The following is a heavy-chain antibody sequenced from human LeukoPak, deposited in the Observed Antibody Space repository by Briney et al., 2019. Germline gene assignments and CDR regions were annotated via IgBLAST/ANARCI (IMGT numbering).Heavy chain of an antibody. Sequence: NPSETLSLTCTVSGGSISSSSYYWGWIRQPPGKGLEWIGSIYYSGSTYYNPSLKSRVTISVDTPKNQFSLKLSSVTAADTAVYYCAKHSLCLTYYDFWSGYYSPCYMDVWGKGTTVTVSS. CDR2: IYYSGST. D-gene: IGHD3-3*01. J-gene: IGHJ6*03. CDR3: AKHSLCLTYYDFWSGYYSPCYMDV. V-gene: IGHV4-39*01. CDR1: GGSISSSSYY.